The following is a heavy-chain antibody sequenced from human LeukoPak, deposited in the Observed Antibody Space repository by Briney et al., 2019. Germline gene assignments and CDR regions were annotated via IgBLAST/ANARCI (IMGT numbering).Heavy chain of an antibody. J-gene: IGHJ3*02. D-gene: IGHD2-21*02. CDR3: AREGYIVVVTAPGAFDI. V-gene: IGHV1-69*13. CDR2: IIPIFGTA. CDR1: GYTFTSYD. Sequence: ASVRVSCKASGYTFTSYDINWVRQATGQGLEWMGGIIPIFGTANYAQKFQGRVTITADESTSTAYMELSSLRSEDTAVYYCAREGYIVVVTAPGAFDIWGQGTMVTVSS.